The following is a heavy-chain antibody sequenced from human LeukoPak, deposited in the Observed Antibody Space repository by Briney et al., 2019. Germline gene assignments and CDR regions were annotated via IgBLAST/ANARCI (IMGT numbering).Heavy chain of an antibody. CDR1: GFTFSSYG. Sequence: GGSLRLSCAVSGFTFSSYGMHWVRQAPGKGLEWVAVIWYDGSNKYYADSVKGRFTISRDNSKNTLYLQMNSLRAEDTAVYYCARDPCGGDCYAFDIWGQGTMVTVSS. J-gene: IGHJ3*02. V-gene: IGHV3-33*01. CDR3: ARDPCGGDCYAFDI. D-gene: IGHD2-21*02. CDR2: IWYDGSNK.